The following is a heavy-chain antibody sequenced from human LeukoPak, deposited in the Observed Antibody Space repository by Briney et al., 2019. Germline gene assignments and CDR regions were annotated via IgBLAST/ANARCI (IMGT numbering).Heavy chain of an antibody. CDR1: GGSISSYY. CDR3: ARDLTMVRGVQEY. CDR2: IYYSGST. J-gene: IGHJ4*02. V-gene: IGHV4-59*12. D-gene: IGHD3-10*01. Sequence: SETLSLTCTVSGGSISSYYWSWIRQPPGKGLEWIGYIYYSGSTNYNPSLKSRVTISVDTSKNQFSQKLSSVTAADTAVYYCARDLTMVRGVQEYWGQGTLVTVSS.